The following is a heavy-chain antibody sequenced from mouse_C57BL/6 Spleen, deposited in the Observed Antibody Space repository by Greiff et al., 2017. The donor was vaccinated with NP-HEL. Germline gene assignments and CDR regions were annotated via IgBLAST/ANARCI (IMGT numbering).Heavy chain of an antibody. V-gene: IGHV1-15*01. D-gene: IGHD1-1*01. Sequence: VKLVESGAELVRPGASVTLSCKASGYTFTDYEMHWVKQTPVHGLEWIGAIDPETGGTAYNQKFKGKAILTADKSSSTAYMELRSLTSEDSAVYYCTRKPYYYGSSLWGQGTLVTVSA. J-gene: IGHJ3*01. CDR2: IDPETGGT. CDR1: GYTFTDYE. CDR3: TRKPYYYGSSL.